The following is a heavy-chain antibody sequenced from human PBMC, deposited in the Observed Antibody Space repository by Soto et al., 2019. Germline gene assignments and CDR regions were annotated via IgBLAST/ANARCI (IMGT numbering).Heavy chain of an antibody. D-gene: IGHD1-26*01. Sequence: QVQLVESGGGVVQPGRSLRLSCAASGFTFSSYGMHWVRQAPGKGLEWVAVISYDGSNKYYADSVKGRFTISRDNSKNTLYLQMNSLRAEDTAVYYCAKDTRIVGATEGLDYWGQGTLVTVSS. V-gene: IGHV3-30*18. CDR2: ISYDGSNK. J-gene: IGHJ4*02. CDR3: AKDTRIVGATEGLDY. CDR1: GFTFSSYG.